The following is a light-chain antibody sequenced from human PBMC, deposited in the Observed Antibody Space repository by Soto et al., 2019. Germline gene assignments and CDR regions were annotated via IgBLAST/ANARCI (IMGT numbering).Light chain of an antibody. CDR2: RAS. CDR1: QSISNW. J-gene: IGKJ2*01. Sequence: DIQMTQSPSTLSASVGDRVTITCRASQSISNWLAWYQQKPGKAPKLLIYRASAIERGVPSRFTGSGSGTEFTLTISSLQPDDFAIYFCQQYNTDSHTFGQGTKLEIK. CDR3: QQYNTDSHT. V-gene: IGKV1-5*03.